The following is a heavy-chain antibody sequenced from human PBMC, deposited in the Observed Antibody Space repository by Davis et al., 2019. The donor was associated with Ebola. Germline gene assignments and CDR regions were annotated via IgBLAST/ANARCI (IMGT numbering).Heavy chain of an antibody. CDR2: INHSGST. CDR1: GGSISSSNW. D-gene: IGHD1-26*01. CDR3: ARIGAIGGAGAHYYYYGMDV. V-gene: IGHV4-4*02. J-gene: IGHJ6*02. Sequence: SETLSLTCAVSGGSISSSNWWSWVRQPPGKGLEWIGEINHSGSTNYNPSLKSRVTISVDTSKNQFSLKLSSVTAADTAVYYCARIGAIGGAGAHYYYYGMDVWGQGTTVTVSS.